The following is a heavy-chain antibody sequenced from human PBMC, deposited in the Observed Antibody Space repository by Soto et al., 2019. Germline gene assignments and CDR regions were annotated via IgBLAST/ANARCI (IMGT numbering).Heavy chain of an antibody. Sequence: GGSLRLSCAASGFTFSIYAMSWVRHAPGKGLEWVSAISGSGGSTYYADSVKGRFTISRDNSKNTLYLQMNSLRAEDTAVYYCAKTFIAAAGTDLDYWGQGTLVTVSS. CDR2: ISGSGGST. D-gene: IGHD6-13*01. CDR3: AKTFIAAAGTDLDY. J-gene: IGHJ4*02. V-gene: IGHV3-23*01. CDR1: GFTFSIYA.